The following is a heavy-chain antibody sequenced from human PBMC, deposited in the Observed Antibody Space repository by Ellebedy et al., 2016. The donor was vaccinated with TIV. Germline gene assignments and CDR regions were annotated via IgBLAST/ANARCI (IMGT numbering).Heavy chain of an antibody. CDR2: IYYNENT. CDR1: GASISSYY. J-gene: IGHJ4*02. CDR3: ASTPFSAGSGDHPHDY. D-gene: IGHD6-19*01. V-gene: IGHV4-59*08. Sequence: MPSETLSLTCTVSGASISSYYWSWIRQPPGKGLEWIGYIYYNENTNYNPSLKSRVTISVDTSKNQFSLNLNSVTAADTAVYFCASTPFSAGSGDHPHDYWGQGILVTVSS.